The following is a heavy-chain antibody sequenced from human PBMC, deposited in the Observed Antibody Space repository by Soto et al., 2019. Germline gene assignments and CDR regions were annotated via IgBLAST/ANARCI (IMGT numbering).Heavy chain of an antibody. CDR2: INAGNGNT. CDR3: ARDRIAVAGTRVYYYYYGMDV. J-gene: IGHJ6*02. Sequence: ASVKFSCKASGYTFTSYAMHWVRQAPGERLEWMGWINAGNGNTKYSQKFQGRVTITRDTSASTAYMELSSLRSEDTTVYYCARDRIAVAGTRVYYYYYGMDVWGQGTTVTVSS. D-gene: IGHD6-19*01. CDR1: GYTFTSYA. V-gene: IGHV1-3*01.